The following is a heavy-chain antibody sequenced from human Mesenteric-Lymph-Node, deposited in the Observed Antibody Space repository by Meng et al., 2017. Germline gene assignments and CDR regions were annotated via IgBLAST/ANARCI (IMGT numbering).Heavy chain of an antibody. CDR2: LSGTGYST. J-gene: IGHJ6*02. CDR3: VKDTPGVPGDSTNYYFYGMDV. Sequence: ETLSLTCTVSGGSISSSSYYWGWIRQPPGKGLEWVSALSGTGYSTYYADSVKGRFTISRDNSKNTLYLQMNSLRAEDTAIYLCVKDTPGVPGDSTNYYFYGMDVWGQGTTVTVSS. V-gene: IGHV3-23*01. D-gene: IGHD1-26*01. CDR1: GGSISSSSYY.